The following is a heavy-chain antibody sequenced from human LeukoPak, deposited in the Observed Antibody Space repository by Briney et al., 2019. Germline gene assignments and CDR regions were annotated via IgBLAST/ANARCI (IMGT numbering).Heavy chain of an antibody. CDR3: ATRNSY. Sequence: GGSLRLSCAASGFAVSNNYMTWVRQAPGKGLEWVSVIYDGGDTYYADSVKGRFTISRDNSKNTLYLQMNSLRAEDTAVYYCATRNSYWGQGTLVTVSS. V-gene: IGHV3-66*01. CDR2: IYDGGDT. J-gene: IGHJ4*02. D-gene: IGHD4-23*01. CDR1: GFAVSNNY.